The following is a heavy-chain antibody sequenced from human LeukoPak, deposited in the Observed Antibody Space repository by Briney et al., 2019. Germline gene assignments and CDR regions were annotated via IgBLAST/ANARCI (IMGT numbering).Heavy chain of an antibody. Sequence: GASVKVSCKASGYTFTSYGISWVRQAPGQGLEWMGWISAYNGNTNYAQKLQGRVTMTTDTSTSTAYMELRSLRSDDTAVYYCARDLSWTTVATGEFDPWGQGTLVTVSS. V-gene: IGHV1-18*01. CDR1: GYTFTSYG. D-gene: IGHD4-11*01. J-gene: IGHJ5*02. CDR2: ISAYNGNT. CDR3: ARDLSWTTVATGEFDP.